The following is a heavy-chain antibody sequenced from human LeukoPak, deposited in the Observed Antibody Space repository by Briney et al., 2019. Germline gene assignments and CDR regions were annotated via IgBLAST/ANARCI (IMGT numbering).Heavy chain of an antibody. CDR2: ISYDGSNK. Sequence: GGSLRLSCAASGFTFSSYAMHWVRQAPGNGLEWVAVISYDGSNKYYADSVKGRFTISRDNSKNTLYLQMNSLRAEDTAVYYCATAMTTVTYFDYWGQGTLVTVSS. D-gene: IGHD4-17*01. CDR3: ATAMTTVTYFDY. CDR1: GFTFSSYA. V-gene: IGHV3-30*01. J-gene: IGHJ4*02.